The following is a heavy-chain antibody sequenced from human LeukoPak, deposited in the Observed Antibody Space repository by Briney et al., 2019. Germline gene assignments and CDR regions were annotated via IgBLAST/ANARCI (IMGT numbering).Heavy chain of an antibody. CDR3: TTDPRGRQLWLDGMDV. CDR1: GFTFSNAW. D-gene: IGHD5-18*01. V-gene: IGHV3-15*01. CDR2: IKSKTDGGTT. J-gene: IGHJ6*02. Sequence: GGSLRLSCAASGFTFSNAWMSWVRQAPGKGLEWVGRIKSKTDGGTTDYAAPVKGRFTISRDDSKNTLYLQMNSLKTEDTAVYYCTTDPRGRQLWLDGMDVWGQGTTVTASS.